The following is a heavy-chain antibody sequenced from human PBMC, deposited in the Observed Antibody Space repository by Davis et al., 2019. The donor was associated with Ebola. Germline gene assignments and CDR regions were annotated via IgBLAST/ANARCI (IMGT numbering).Heavy chain of an antibody. CDR2: INPNSGGT. CDR3: ARGNWAD. D-gene: IGHD7-27*01. CDR1: GYTFTAYY. Sequence: ASVKVSCKASGYTFTAYYMDWVRQAPGQGLEWMGWINPNSGGTNYAQKFQGRVTMTRDTSISTTYMELSSLRSDDTAVYYCARGNWADWGQGTLVTVSS. J-gene: IGHJ4*02. V-gene: IGHV1-2*02.